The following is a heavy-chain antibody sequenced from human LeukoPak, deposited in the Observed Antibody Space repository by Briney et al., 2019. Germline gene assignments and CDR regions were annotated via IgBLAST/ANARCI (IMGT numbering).Heavy chain of an antibody. D-gene: IGHD3-22*01. CDR3: ASGLTYYYDSSRFDY. J-gene: IGHJ4*02. CDR2: IYYSGST. Sequence: TSGTLSLTCTVSGGSISSGDYYWSWIRQPPGKGLEWIGYIYYSGSTYCNPSLKSRVTISVDTSKNQFSLKLSSVTAADTAVYYCASGLTYYYDSSRFDYWGQGTLVTVSS. V-gene: IGHV4-30-4*08. CDR1: GGSISSGDYY.